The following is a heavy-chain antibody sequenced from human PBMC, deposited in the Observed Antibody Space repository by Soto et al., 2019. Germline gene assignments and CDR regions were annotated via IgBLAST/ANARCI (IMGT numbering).Heavy chain of an antibody. J-gene: IGHJ4*02. CDR1: GGSISSGGYS. V-gene: IGHV4-30-2*01. CDR2: IYHSGST. D-gene: IGHD5-12*01. CDR3: AAGGGLPRYY. Sequence: QLQLQESGSGLVKPSQTLSLTCAVSGGSISSGGYSWSWIRQPPGKGLEWIGYIYHSGSTYYNPSLTGRVNKSVHRHQTQFSLKLSSVAAADTAVYCCAAGGGLPRYYWGQGTLVTVSS.